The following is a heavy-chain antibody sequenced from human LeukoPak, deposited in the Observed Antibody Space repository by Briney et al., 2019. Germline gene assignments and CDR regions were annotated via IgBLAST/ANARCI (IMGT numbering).Heavy chain of an antibody. J-gene: IGHJ4*02. CDR1: GYSVSSGYY. CDR3: ARGWWNYYFDY. D-gene: IGHD1-7*01. CDR2: MYHSGDT. V-gene: IGHV4-38-2*02. Sequence: SETLSLTCTVSGYSVSSGYYWGWIRQPPGKGLEWIGSMYHSGDTYYNPSLKSRVTISVDTSKNQLSLKLSSVTAADTAVYYCARGWWNYYFDYWGQGTLVTVSS.